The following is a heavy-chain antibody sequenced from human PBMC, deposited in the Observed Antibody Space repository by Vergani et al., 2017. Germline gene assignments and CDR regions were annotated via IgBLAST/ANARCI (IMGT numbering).Heavy chain of an antibody. J-gene: IGHJ4*02. CDR1: GFTFSNYH. V-gene: IGHV3-7*01. CDR2: MKEDGADK. CDR3: AREGHLVGPDLDY. D-gene: IGHD1-26*01. Sequence: EVQMLESGGGLVQPGGSRRLSCVASGFTFSNYHMNWFRQAPGKGLEWVADMKEDGADKKYVDSVKGRFTISRDNAKNSLFLQMNSLRAEDTAVYFCAREGHLVGPDLDYWGQGTLVTVSS.